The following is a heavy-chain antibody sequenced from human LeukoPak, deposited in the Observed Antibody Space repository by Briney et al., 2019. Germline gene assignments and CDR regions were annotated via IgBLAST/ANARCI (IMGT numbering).Heavy chain of an antibody. D-gene: IGHD3-9*01. CDR2: IDPSDSYT. CDR1: GYSFTSYW. V-gene: IGHV5-10-1*01. J-gene: IGHJ4*02. Sequence: PGESLKISCKGSGYSFTSYWISWVRQMPGKGLEWMGRIDPSDSYTNYSPSFQGHVTISADKSISTAYLQWSSLKASDTAMYYCARRYYDILTGHTQFDYWGQGTLVTVSS. CDR3: ARRYYDILTGHTQFDY.